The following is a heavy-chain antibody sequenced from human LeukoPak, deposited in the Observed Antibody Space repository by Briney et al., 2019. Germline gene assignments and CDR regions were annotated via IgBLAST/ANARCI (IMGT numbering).Heavy chain of an antibody. D-gene: IGHD5-18*01. CDR1: GGSFNAYA. CDR3: ARGLDASMETAYDY. CDR2: ITPIFGTS. J-gene: IGHJ4*02. V-gene: IGHV1-69*05. Sequence: SVKVSCKASGGSFNAYAISWVRQAPGQGLEWMGGITPIFGTSNYAQKLQGRVTISTDESTSTAYMEVSSLRSEDTAIYYCARGLDASMETAYDYWGQGTLVTVSS.